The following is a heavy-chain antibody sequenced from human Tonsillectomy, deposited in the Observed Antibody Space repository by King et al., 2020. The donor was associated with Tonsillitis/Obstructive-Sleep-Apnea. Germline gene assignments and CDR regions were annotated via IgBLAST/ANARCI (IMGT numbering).Heavy chain of an antibody. Sequence: QLQESGPGLVRPSETLSLTCSVSGGSISSYYWSWIRQPPGKGLECIGYIYYSGGTNYNPSLQSRVSISVDMSKNQFSLKVTSVTAADTAVYYCAKEGAVMNAFDIWGQGTMVTVSS. J-gene: IGHJ3*02. D-gene: IGHD2-8*01. V-gene: IGHV4-59*01. CDR2: IYYSGGT. CDR3: AKEGAVMNAFDI. CDR1: GGSISSYY.